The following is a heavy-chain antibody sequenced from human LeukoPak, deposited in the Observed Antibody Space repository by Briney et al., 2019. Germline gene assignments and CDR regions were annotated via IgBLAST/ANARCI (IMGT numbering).Heavy chain of an antibody. J-gene: IGHJ4*02. D-gene: IGHD3-3*01. CDR2: INPNSGGT. CDR3: ARDPSSSIFGVVPRFDY. V-gene: IGHV1-2*02. Sequence: ASVKVSCRASGHTFTGYYMHWVRQAPGQGLEWMGWINPNSGGTNYAQKFQGRVTMTRDTSISTAYMELSRLRSDDTAVYYCARDPSSSIFGVVPRFDYWGQGTLVTVSS. CDR1: GHTFTGYY.